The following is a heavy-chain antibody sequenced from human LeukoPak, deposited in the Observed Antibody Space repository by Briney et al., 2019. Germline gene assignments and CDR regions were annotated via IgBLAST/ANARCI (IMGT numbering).Heavy chain of an antibody. Sequence: ASVKVSCKASGYTFTSYGISWVRQAPGQGLEWMGWTSAYNGNTNYAQTLQGRVTMTTDTSTSTAYMELRSLRSDDTAVYYCARDLVLNYYDSSGYYPPYGYWGQGTLVTVSS. V-gene: IGHV1-18*01. D-gene: IGHD3-22*01. CDR3: ARDLVLNYYDSSGYYPPYGY. J-gene: IGHJ4*02. CDR2: TSAYNGNT. CDR1: GYTFTSYG.